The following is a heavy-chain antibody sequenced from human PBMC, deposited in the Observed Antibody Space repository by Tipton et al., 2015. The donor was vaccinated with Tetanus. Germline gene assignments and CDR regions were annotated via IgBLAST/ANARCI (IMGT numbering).Heavy chain of an antibody. CDR1: GYTFTGYY. Sequence: QLVQSGAEVKKPGASVKVSCKASGYTFTGYYIYWVRQAPGQGLEWMGWIDPNSGGTVYAQKFQGRVTMTRDTSISTADMELRSLRSDDTAVYYCARDRGDYIYYGMDVWGPGTTVTVS. CDR3: ARDRGDYIYYGMDV. D-gene: IGHD3-22*01. V-gene: IGHV1-2*02. J-gene: IGHJ6*02. CDR2: IDPNSGGT.